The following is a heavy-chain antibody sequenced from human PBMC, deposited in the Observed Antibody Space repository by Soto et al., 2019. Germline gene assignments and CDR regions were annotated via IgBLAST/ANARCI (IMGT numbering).Heavy chain of an antibody. CDR1: GFTFSSYG. Sequence: QVQLVESGGGVVQPGRSLRLSCAASGFTFSSYGMHWVRQAPGKGLEWVAVISYDGSNKYYADSVKGRFTISRDNSKNTLYLQMNSLRAEDTAVYYCAKGAGLGWCMPTCYYYYGMDVWGQGTTVTVSS. CDR2: ISYDGSNK. CDR3: AKGAGLGWCMPTCYYYYGMDV. V-gene: IGHV3-30*18. J-gene: IGHJ6*02. D-gene: IGHD2-8*01.